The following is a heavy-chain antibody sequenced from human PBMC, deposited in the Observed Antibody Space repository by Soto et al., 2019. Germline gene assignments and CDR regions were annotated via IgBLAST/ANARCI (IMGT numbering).Heavy chain of an antibody. CDR2: INHSGST. V-gene: IGHV4-34*01. D-gene: IGHD3-22*01. CDR3: ARGLPSDYYYDSSGYYSGFDY. CDR1: GGSFSGYY. Sequence: SETLSLTCAVYGGSFSGYYWSWIRQPPGKGLEWIGEINHSGSTNYNPSLKSRVTISVDTSKNQFSLKLSSVTAADTAVYYCARGLPSDYYYDSSGYYSGFDYWGQVTLVT. J-gene: IGHJ4*02.